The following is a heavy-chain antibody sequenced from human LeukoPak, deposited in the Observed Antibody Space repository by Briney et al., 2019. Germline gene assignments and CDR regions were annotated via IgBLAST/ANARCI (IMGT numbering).Heavy chain of an antibody. CDR1: GDSISSYNHY. CDR2: ICYGGST. CDR3: ARMMYGNGWNRYYFDY. V-gene: IGHV4-39*01. J-gene: IGHJ4*02. D-gene: IGHD6-19*01. Sequence: SETLSLTCTVSGDSISSYNHYWGWIRQPPGKGLEWLGSICYGGSTHDNPSLKSRVTISVDTSKNQFSLRVTSATAAATAVYYCARMMYGNGWNRYYFDYWGQGTLVTVSS.